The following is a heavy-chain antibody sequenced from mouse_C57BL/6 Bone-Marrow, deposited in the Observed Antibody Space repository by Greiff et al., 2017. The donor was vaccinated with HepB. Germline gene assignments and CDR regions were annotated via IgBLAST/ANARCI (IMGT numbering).Heavy chain of an antibody. Sequence: QVQLQQSGAELAKPGASVKLSCKASGYTFTSYWMHWVNQRPGQGLEWIGDINPSSGYTKYNQKFKDKATLTADKSSSTAYMQLSSLTSEDSAVYYCARFYDYDVGFAYWGQGTLVTVSA. CDR1: GYTFTSYW. V-gene: IGHV1-7*01. D-gene: IGHD2-4*01. CDR2: INPSSGYT. CDR3: ARFYDYDVGFAY. J-gene: IGHJ3*01.